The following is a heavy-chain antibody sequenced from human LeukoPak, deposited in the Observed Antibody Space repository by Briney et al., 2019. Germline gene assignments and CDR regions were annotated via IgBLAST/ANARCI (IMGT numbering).Heavy chain of an antibody. V-gene: IGHV1-2*02. J-gene: IGHJ6*02. Sequence: ASVKVSCKASGYTFTDHYLRWVRQAPGQGLEWMGWINPNSGGTNYAQKFQGRVTMTRDTSISTAYMELSRLRSDDTAVYYCARAREPYYYYYDMDVWGQGTTVTVSS. CDR2: INPNSGGT. CDR3: ARAREPYYYYYDMDV. CDR1: GYTFTDHY.